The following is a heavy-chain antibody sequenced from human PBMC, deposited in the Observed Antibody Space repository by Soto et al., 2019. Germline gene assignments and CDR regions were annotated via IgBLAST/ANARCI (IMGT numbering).Heavy chain of an antibody. CDR1: GFTFGASA. CDR3: ARGEERVAMPSGY. V-gene: IGHV3-73*01. D-gene: IGHD2-2*01. J-gene: IGHJ4*02. CDR2: IGSRGETYAT. Sequence: GGSLRLSCAASGFTFGASALQWVRQASGKGLEWLGRIGSRGETYATTYAASVKGRFTISRDDSKKTTYLQMNSLESEDTAVYYCARGEERVAMPSGYWGQGTLVTVSS.